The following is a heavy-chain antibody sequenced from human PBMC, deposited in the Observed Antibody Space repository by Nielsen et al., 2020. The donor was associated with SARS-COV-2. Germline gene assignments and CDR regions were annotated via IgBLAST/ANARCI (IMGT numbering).Heavy chain of an antibody. CDR3: ARYYCSGGSCYPDY. J-gene: IGHJ4*02. Sequence: GGSLRLSCAASGFTFSDYYMSWIRQAPGKGLEWVSYISSSGTTIYYADSVKGRFTISRDNAKNSLYLQMNSLRAEDTALYHCARYYCSGGSCYPDYWGQGTLVTVSS. CDR1: GFTFSDYY. V-gene: IGHV3-11*01. CDR2: ISSSGTTI. D-gene: IGHD2-15*01.